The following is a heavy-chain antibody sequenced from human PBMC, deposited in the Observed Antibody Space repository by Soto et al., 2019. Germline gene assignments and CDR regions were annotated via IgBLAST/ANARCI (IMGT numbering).Heavy chain of an antibody. CDR2: ISSHSSTL. V-gene: IGHV3-48*02. CDR1: GFTFSGYS. Sequence: LRLSCAAPGFTFSGYSMNWVRQSPGKGLEWISYISSHSSTLYYADSVKGRFTISRDNAGNSLYLQMNSLRDEDTAVYYCVRDGSGNLYLNWFDPWGQGTLVTVSS. CDR3: VRDGSGNLYLNWFDP. J-gene: IGHJ5*02. D-gene: IGHD6-19*01.